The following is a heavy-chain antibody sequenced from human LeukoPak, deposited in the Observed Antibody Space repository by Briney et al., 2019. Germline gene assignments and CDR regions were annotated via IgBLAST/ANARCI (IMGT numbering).Heavy chain of an antibody. J-gene: IGHJ4*02. CDR1: GYTFTNYY. CDR3: ARGRTTHSYASSGFYPRDY. V-gene: IGHV1-46*01. CDR2: INPSGGST. Sequence: GASVKVSCKASGYTFTNYYIHWVRQAPGQGLEWMGMINPSGGSTVYAQMLQGRLTMTRDMTSSTVYMELNSLTSEDTAVYYCARGRTTHSYASSGFYPRDYWGQGTLVTVSS. D-gene: IGHD3-22*01.